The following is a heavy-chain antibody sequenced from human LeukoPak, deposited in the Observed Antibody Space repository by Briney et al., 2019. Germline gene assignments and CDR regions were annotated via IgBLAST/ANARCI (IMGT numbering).Heavy chain of an antibody. D-gene: IGHD3-9*01. Sequence: SETLSLTCAVYGGSSSGYYWSWIRQPPGKGLEWIGEINHSGSTNYNPSLKSRVTISVDTSKNQFSLKLSSVTAADTAVYYCARGRVHRRAPYILTGLPDYWGQGTLVTVSS. V-gene: IGHV4-34*01. J-gene: IGHJ4*02. CDR2: INHSGST. CDR1: GGSSSGYY. CDR3: ARGRVHRRAPYILTGLPDY.